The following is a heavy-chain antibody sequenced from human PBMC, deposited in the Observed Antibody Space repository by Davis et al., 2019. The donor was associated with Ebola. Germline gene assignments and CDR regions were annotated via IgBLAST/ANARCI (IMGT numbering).Heavy chain of an antibody. Sequence: GESLKISCAASGFTFSSYGMHWVCQAPGKGLEWVAVISYDGSNKYYADSVKGRFTISRDNSKNTLYLQMNSLRAEDTAVYYCAKDRVKVVRIAAAAIDAFDIWGQGTMVTVSS. J-gene: IGHJ3*02. V-gene: IGHV3-30*18. CDR2: ISYDGSNK. CDR1: GFTFSSYG. D-gene: IGHD6-13*01. CDR3: AKDRVKVVRIAAAAIDAFDI.